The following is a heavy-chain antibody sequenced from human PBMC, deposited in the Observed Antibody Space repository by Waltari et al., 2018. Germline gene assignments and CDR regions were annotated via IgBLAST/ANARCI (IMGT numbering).Heavy chain of an antibody. CDR1: VFTFSRYS. Sequence: EVQLAVSGGGLVKPGGSLRLSCAASVFTFSRYSLNWARQAPGKGLEWVSSISSSSRYIYYADSVKGRFTISRDNAKNSLYLQMNSLRAEDTAVYYCASSGWYEGAFDIWGQGTMVTVSS. CDR2: ISSSSRYI. V-gene: IGHV3-21*01. J-gene: IGHJ3*02. CDR3: ASSGWYEGAFDI. D-gene: IGHD6-19*01.